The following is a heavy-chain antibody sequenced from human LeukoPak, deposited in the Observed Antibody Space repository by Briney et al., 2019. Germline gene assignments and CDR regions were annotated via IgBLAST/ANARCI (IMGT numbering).Heavy chain of an antibody. CDR1: GGSVSSGSYY. Sequence: PAETLSLTCTVSGGSVSSGSYYWSWIPQPPGKGLEWTWYIYYSGSTNYNPSLKSRVTISVDTSTNQFHLKLSSVTAADTAVYYCARDCSSTSCYTFGAFDIWGQGTMVTVSS. CDR3: ARDCSSTSCYTFGAFDI. J-gene: IGHJ3*02. CDR2: IYYSGST. V-gene: IGHV4-61*01. D-gene: IGHD2-2*02.